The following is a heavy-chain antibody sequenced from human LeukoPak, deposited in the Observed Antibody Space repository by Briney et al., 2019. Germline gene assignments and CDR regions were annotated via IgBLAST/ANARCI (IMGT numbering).Heavy chain of an antibody. J-gene: IGHJ4*02. Sequence: ASVKVSCKASGGTFSSYAISWVRQAPGQGLEWMGIINPSGGSTSYAQKFQGRVTMTRDMSTSTVYMELSSLRSEDTAVYYCATTDHSSSWYRLDYWGQGTLVTVSS. CDR3: ATTDHSSSWYRLDY. CDR1: GGTFSSYA. V-gene: IGHV1-46*01. D-gene: IGHD6-13*01. CDR2: INPSGGST.